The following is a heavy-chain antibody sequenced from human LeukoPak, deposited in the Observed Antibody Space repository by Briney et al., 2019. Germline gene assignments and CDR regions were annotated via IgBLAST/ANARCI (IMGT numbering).Heavy chain of an antibody. D-gene: IGHD4-17*01. Sequence: ASVKVSCKASGGTFSSYAISWVRQAPGQGLEWMGGIIPIFGTANYAQKFQGRVTITADESTSTAYMELSSLRSEDTAVYYCARVFTVTTPRYYYYMDVWGKGTTVTVSS. CDR3: ARVFTVTTPRYYYYMDV. V-gene: IGHV1-69*13. CDR2: IIPIFGTA. CDR1: GGTFSSYA. J-gene: IGHJ6*03.